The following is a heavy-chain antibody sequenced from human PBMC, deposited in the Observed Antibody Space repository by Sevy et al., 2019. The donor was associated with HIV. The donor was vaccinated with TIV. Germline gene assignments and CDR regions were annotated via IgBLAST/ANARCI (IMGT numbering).Heavy chain of an antibody. CDR2: IIPIFGTA. Sequence: ASLKVSCKASGGTFSSYAISWVRQAPGQGLEWMGGIIPIFGTANYAQKFQGRVTITADESTSTAYMELSSLRSEDTAVYYCARMPSATVSYYYYGMDVWGQGTTVTVSS. CDR3: ARMPSATVSYYYYGMDV. D-gene: IGHD4-17*01. J-gene: IGHJ6*02. V-gene: IGHV1-69*13. CDR1: GGTFSSYA.